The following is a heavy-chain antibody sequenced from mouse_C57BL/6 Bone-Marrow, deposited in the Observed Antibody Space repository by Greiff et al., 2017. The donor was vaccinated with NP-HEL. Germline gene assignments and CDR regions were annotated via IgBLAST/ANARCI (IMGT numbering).Heavy chain of an antibody. V-gene: IGHV5-6*01. CDR3: ARRDY. CDR1: GFTFSSYG. CDR2: ISSGGSYT. Sequence: EVQLVESGGDLVKPGGSLKLSCVASGFTFSSYGMSWVRQTPDKRLEWVATISSGGSYTYYPDSVKGRFTISRDNAKNTLYLQMSSLKSEDTAMYYCARRDYWGQGTTLTVSS. J-gene: IGHJ2*01.